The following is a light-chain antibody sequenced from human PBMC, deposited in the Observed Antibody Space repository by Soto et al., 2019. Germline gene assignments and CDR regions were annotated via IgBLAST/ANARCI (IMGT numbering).Light chain of an antibody. J-gene: IGLJ2*01. CDR1: STDVGSNNY. V-gene: IGLV2-14*01. CDR3: YYHVDATTGV. CDR2: DVT. Sequence: QSALTQPASVSGSPGQSITISCTGTSTDVGSNNYVSWYQQHPGRAPKVMIYDVTNRPSGVSSRFSGSKSGNTASLTISGLQAEDEADFYCYYHVDATTGVFGGGTKVTVL.